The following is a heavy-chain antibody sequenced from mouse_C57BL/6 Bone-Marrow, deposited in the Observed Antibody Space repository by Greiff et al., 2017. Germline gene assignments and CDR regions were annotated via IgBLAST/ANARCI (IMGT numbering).Heavy chain of an antibody. CDR1: GYTFTSYW. CDR2: IDPSDSYT. V-gene: IGHV1-59*01. D-gene: IGHD2-4*01. J-gene: IGHJ1*03. CDR3: TRVRIYYYYDVGSDWYFDV. Sequence: QVQLQQPGAELVRPGTSVKLSCKASGYTFTSYWMHWVKQRPGQGLEWIGVIDPSDSYTNYNQKFKGKATLTADTSSSTAYMQLSSLTSEDSAVCYCTRVRIYYYYDVGSDWYFDVWGTGTTVTVSS.